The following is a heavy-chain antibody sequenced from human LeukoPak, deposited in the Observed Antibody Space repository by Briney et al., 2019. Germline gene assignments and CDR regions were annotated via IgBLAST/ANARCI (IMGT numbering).Heavy chain of an antibody. CDR1: GFTFSSYG. CDR3: AKILYSGSYYGGFIFDY. Sequence: PGGSLRLSCAASGFTFSSYGMSWVRQAPGKGLEWVSAITNSGGSTYYADSAKGRFTISRDNSKNTLYLQMNSLRAEDTAVYYCAKILYSGSYYGGFIFDYWGQGTLVTVSS. V-gene: IGHV3-23*01. CDR2: ITNSGGST. D-gene: IGHD1-26*01. J-gene: IGHJ4*02.